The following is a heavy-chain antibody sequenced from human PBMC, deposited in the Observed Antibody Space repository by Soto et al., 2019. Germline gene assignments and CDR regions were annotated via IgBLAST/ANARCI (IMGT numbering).Heavy chain of an antibody. CDR2: ISDHNGNT. J-gene: IGHJ4*02. V-gene: IGHV1-18*01. D-gene: IGHD1-1*01. CDR3: ARGRYVDY. CDR1: VYGFTTYI. Sequence: QIHLVQSGAEVKKPPDSVKVCCKVSVYGFTTYIITWVRQEPGQGLEWMAWISDHNGNTNYAQKLQGRVTVTRDTSTSTAYMELRSLSSDATAVYYFARGRYVDYWGQGALVTVSS.